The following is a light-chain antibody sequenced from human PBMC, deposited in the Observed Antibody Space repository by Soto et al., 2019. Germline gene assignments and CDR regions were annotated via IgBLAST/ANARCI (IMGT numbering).Light chain of an antibody. J-gene: IGKJ5*01. CDR2: GAS. CDR3: QQYGGSPRIT. CDR1: QSVISSY. Sequence: EIVLTQSPGTLSLSPGERATLSCRAIQSVISSYLAWYQQKPGQAPSLLIYGASSRATGIPDRFSGSGSGTDFTLIINRLEPEDVAIYYCQQYGGSPRITFGQGTRLEIK. V-gene: IGKV3-20*01.